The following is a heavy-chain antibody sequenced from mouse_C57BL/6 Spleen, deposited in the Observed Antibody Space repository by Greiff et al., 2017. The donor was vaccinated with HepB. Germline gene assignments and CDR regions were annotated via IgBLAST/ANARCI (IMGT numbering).Heavy chain of an antibody. D-gene: IGHD3-3*01. J-gene: IGHJ3*01. CDR2: ISYDGSN. CDR3: ARERGGQPWFAY. Sequence: ESGPGLVKPSQSLSLTCSVTGYSITSGYYWNWIRQFPGNKLEWMGYISYDGSNNYNPSLKNRISITRDTSKNQFFLKLNSVTTEDTATYYCARERGGQPWFAYWGQGTLVTVSA. V-gene: IGHV3-6*01. CDR1: GYSITSGYY.